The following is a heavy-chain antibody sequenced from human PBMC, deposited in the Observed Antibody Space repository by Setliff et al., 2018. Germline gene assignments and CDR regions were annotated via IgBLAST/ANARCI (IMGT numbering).Heavy chain of an antibody. J-gene: IGHJ5*02. V-gene: IGHV3-74*01. D-gene: IGHD5-12*01. CDR3: VGNTGYARLGP. CDR1: GLTFNTYW. CDR2: VNNDGSGT. Sequence: PGGSLRLSWAGFGLTFNTYWMHWVRQAPGKGLEWISYVNNDGSGTGYADSVKGRFTTSRDNAKNTLYLQMNSLTVEDTAVYYCVGNTGYARLGPWGQGTLVTVSS.